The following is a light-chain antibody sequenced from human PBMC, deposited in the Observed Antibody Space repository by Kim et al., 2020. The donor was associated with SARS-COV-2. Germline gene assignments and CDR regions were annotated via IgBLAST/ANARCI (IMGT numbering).Light chain of an antibody. CDR2: VNSDGSH. J-gene: IGLJ2*01. CDR3: QTWDTGIRV. V-gene: IGLV4-69*01. Sequence: QLVLTQSPSASASLGASVKLTCTLSSGHSSYAIAWHQQQPEKGPGYLMKVNSDGSHSKGDGIPDRFSGSSSGAERYVTISSLQSEDEAEYYCQTWDTGIRVFGGGTQLTVL. CDR1: SGHSSYA.